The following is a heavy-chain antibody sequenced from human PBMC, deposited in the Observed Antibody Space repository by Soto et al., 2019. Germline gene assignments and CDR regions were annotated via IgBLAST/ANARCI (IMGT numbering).Heavy chain of an antibody. CDR2: IPNNGSP. CDR1: GGSVRTGSYH. J-gene: IGHJ4*02. Sequence: QVQLQESGPGRVKPSETLSLTCSVSGGSVRTGSYHWSWIRQPPGKGLEWIGFIPNNGSPDYNPSRTSRVAVSIDRSKNQFSLKVNSVPAADTAVYFCARIGWGGDSWGQGTLVTVSS. V-gene: IGHV4-61*01. CDR3: ARIGWGGDS. D-gene: IGHD7-27*01.